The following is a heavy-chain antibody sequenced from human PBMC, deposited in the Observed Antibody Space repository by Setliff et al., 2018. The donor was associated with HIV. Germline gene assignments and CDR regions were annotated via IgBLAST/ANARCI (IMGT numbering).Heavy chain of an antibody. CDR3: AKPFGSDGSRQLDS. V-gene: IGHV1-69*13. CDR1: GGTLTNYV. CDR2: IIPMYNIP. J-gene: IGHJ4*02. D-gene: IGHD2-15*01. Sequence: SVKVSCKTSGGTLTNYVITWVRQAPGQGLEWMGIIIPMYNIPTYAQKFQGRVTFTADESTSTAYMELSSLRSDDTAIYYCAKPFGSDGSRQLDSWGQGTLVTVSS.